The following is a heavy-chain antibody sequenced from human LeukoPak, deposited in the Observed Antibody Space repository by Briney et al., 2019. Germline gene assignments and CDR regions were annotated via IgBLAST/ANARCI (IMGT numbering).Heavy chain of an antibody. CDR3: ARGRYSSSWYVSPPAPHYYYYMDV. CDR1: GGSFSGYY. D-gene: IGHD6-13*01. V-gene: IGHV4-34*01. J-gene: IGHJ6*03. Sequence: PSETLSLTCAVYGGSFSGYYWSWIRQPPGKGLEWIGEINHRGSTNYNPSLKSRVTISVDTSKNQFSLKLSSVTAADTAVYYCARGRYSSSWYVSPPAPHYYYYMDVWGKGTTVTVSS. CDR2: INHRGST.